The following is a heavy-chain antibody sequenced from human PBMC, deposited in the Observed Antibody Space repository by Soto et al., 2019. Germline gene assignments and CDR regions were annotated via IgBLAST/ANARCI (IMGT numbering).Heavy chain of an antibody. Sequence: QVQLVQSGAEVKKPGSSVKVSCKASGGTFSRYAISWVRQAPGQGLEWMGGIIPIFGTANYAQKFQGRVTITADESTSTAYMELSSLRVEDTAVYYCARAIVGPTTTGWLDPWSQRTLVTVAS. CDR2: IIPIFGTA. D-gene: IGHD1-26*01. CDR3: ARAIVGPTTTGWLDP. V-gene: IGHV1-69*01. J-gene: IGHJ5*02. CDR1: GGTFSRYA.